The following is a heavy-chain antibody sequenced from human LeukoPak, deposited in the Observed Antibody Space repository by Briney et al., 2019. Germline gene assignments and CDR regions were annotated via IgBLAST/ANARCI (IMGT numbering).Heavy chain of an antibody. CDR2: IRGSGGST. J-gene: IGHJ4*02. CDR3: AKDTRLTGYYTAFDY. CDR1: GFTFSSYA. V-gene: IGHV3-23*01. Sequence: GRSLRLSCAASGFTFSSYAMSWVRQAPGKGLEWVSAIRGSGGSTYYADAVKGRFTISRDNSKHTLYLQMNSLRAEDTAVYYCAKDTRLTGYYTAFDYWGQGTLVTVSS. D-gene: IGHD3-9*01.